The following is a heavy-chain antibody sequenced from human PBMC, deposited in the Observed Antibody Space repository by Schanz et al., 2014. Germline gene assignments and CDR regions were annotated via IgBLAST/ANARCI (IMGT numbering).Heavy chain of an antibody. V-gene: IGHV3-21*01. J-gene: IGHJ4*02. CDR3: ARGARQYSGSYSPSDY. Sequence: VQLVESGGGVVQPGRSLRLSCAASGFTFSKYGMHWVRQAPGKGLEWVSYISSSSSYIYYADSMKGRFTISRDNAKNSLFLLMSSLRAEDSAVYYCARGARQYSGSYSPSDYWGQGTLVTVSS. D-gene: IGHD1-26*01. CDR1: GFTFSKYG. CDR2: ISSSSSYI.